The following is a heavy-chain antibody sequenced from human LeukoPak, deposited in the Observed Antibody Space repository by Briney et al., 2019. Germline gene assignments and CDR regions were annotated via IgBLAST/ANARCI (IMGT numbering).Heavy chain of an antibody. V-gene: IGHV1-69*13. CDR3: ASREGLLWFGELQTDWFDP. Sequence: ASVKVSCKASGGTFSSYAISWVRQAPGQGLEWMGGIIPIFGTANYAQKFQGRVTITADESTSTAYMELSSLRSEDTAVYYCASREGLLWFGELQTDWFDPWGQGTLVTVSS. D-gene: IGHD3-10*01. CDR2: IIPIFGTA. J-gene: IGHJ5*02. CDR1: GGTFSSYA.